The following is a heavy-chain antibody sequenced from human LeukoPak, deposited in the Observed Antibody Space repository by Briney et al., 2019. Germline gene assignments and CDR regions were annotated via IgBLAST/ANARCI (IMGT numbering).Heavy chain of an antibody. D-gene: IGHD2-2*01. CDR2: IYTSGST. V-gene: IGHV4-61*02. J-gene: IGHJ4*02. Sequence: PSQTLSLTCTVSGGSISSGSYYWSWIRQPAGKGLEWIGRIYTSGSTNYNPSLKSRVTISVDTSKNQSSLKLSSVTAADTAVYYCAAEGVVVPAAMYYWGQGTLVTVSS. CDR3: AAEGVVVPAAMYY. CDR1: GGSISSGSYY.